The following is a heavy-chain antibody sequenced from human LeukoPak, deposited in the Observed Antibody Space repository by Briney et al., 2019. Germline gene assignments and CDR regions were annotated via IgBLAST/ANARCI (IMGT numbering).Heavy chain of an antibody. D-gene: IGHD3-10*01. CDR2: FSSSSSTI. Sequence: GGSLRLSCAASGLTFSSYSMNWVRQAPGKGLEWVTYFSSSSSTIFYADSVKGRYNLHRENAKNSLYLKIHTLRAEDTAVYYCAKDIGLMVRGVTSYDYWGQGTLVTVSS. J-gene: IGHJ4*02. CDR1: GLTFSSYS. CDR3: AKDIGLMVRGVTSYDY. V-gene: IGHV3-48*04.